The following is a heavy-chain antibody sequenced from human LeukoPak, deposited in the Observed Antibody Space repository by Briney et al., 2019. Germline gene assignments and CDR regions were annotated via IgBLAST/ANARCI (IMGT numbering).Heavy chain of an antibody. V-gene: IGHV4-59*01. Sequence: SETLSLTCTVSGGSISSYYWSWIRQPPGKGLEWIAYIYYSGSTNYNPSLKSRVTISVDTSKNQFSLKLSSVTAADTAVYYCARGRIVGATRNAFDIWGQGAMVTVSS. CDR3: ARGRIVGATRNAFDI. CDR2: IYYSGST. CDR1: GGSISSYY. D-gene: IGHD1-26*01. J-gene: IGHJ3*02.